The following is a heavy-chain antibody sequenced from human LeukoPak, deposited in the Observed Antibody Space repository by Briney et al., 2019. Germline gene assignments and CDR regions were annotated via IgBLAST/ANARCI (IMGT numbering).Heavy chain of an antibody. D-gene: IGHD1-26*01. J-gene: IGHJ4*02. CDR3: VRGGYPVDY. CDR1: GFTFSGYS. V-gene: IGHV3-48*01. Sequence: GGSLRLSCAASGFTFSGYSMNWVRQAPGKGLEWVSYISSSSSTVYYADSVKGRFTISRDNAKNSLYLQMNSLRAEDTAVYYCVRGGYPVDYRGQGTLVTVSS. CDR2: ISSSSSTV.